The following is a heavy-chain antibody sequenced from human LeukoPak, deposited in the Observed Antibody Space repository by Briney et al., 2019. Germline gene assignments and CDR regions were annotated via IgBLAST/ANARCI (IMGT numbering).Heavy chain of an antibody. CDR2: INPDGSST. V-gene: IGHV3-74*01. J-gene: IGHJ4*02. CDR1: AVTFSSYW. Sequence: GGSLRLSCAASAVTFSSYWMHWVRQAPGKGLVWVSRINPDGSSTNYADSVKGRFTISRDNSRNMVYLQMNSLRAEDTAVYYCAKDHGAAVVPRRFDYWGQGTLVTVSS. D-gene: IGHD2-2*01. CDR3: AKDHGAAVVPRRFDY.